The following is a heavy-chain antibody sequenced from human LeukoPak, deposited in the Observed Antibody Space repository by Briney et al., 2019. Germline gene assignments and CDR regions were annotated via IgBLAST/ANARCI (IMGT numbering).Heavy chain of an antibody. CDR1: GFTFSDYG. CDR2: IWYDGNKK. V-gene: IGHV3-33*01. J-gene: IGHJ3*01. D-gene: IGHD2-15*01. Sequence: GRSLRLSCAASGFTFSDYGLHWVRQAPGKGLEWVAVIWYDGNKKYYTDSVRGRFTISRDNSKNTAFLQMDSLRAEDTAVYYCVRVWSSGGNAFDVWGQGTRVTVPS. CDR3: VRVWSSGGNAFDV.